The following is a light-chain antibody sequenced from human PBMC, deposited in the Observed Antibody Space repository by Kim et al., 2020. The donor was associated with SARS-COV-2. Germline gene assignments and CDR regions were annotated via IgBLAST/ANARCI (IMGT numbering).Light chain of an antibody. Sequence: SVTISCTGTSSDVGGYNYVSWYQQHPGKAPKLMIYDVSKRPSGVPDRFSGSKSGNTASLTISGLQAEDEADYYCCSYGGNYTFDVLFGGGTQLTVL. J-gene: IGLJ2*01. V-gene: IGLV2-11*01. CDR2: DVS. CDR1: SSDVGGYNY. CDR3: CSYGGNYTFDVL.